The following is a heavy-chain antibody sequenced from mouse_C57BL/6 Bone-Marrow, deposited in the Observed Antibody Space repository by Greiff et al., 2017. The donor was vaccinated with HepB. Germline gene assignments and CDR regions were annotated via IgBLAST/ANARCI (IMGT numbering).Heavy chain of an antibody. Sequence: VQLKQSGPELVKPGASVKISCKASGYTFTDYYMNWVKQSHGKSLEWIGDINPNNGGTSYNQKFKGKATLTVDKSSSTAYMELRSLTSEDSAVYYCARSRWGNYERGYAMDYWGQGTSVTVSS. D-gene: IGHD2-1*01. V-gene: IGHV1-26*01. CDR1: GYTFTDYY. J-gene: IGHJ4*01. CDR2: INPNNGGT. CDR3: ARSRWGNYERGYAMDY.